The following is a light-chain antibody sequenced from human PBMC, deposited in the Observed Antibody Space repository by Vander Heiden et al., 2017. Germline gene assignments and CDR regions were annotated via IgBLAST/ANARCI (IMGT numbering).Light chain of an antibody. CDR1: SSDVGGYNY. J-gene: IGLJ2*01. Sequence: QSALTQPRSVSESPGQSVTVSCTGTSSDVGGYNYVAWYQQPPGNAPKLMIYDVSKRPSGVPDRFSGSKSGNTASLTISGLQAEDEADYYCCADASSYTLGFGGGTKLTVL. CDR2: DVS. CDR3: CADASSYTLG. V-gene: IGLV2-11*01.